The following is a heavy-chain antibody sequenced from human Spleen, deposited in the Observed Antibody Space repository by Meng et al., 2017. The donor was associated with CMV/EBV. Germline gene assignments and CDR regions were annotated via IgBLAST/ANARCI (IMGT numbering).Heavy chain of an antibody. Sequence: SGDTFTNYAISWVRQAPGQGLEWMGGIIPIFGTANYAQKFQGRVTITTDESTSTAYMELSSLRSEDTAVYYCARARRFLEWLYIDYWGQGTLVTVSS. CDR2: IIPIFGTA. V-gene: IGHV1-69*05. CDR3: ARARRFLEWLYIDY. D-gene: IGHD3-3*01. CDR1: GDTFTNYA. J-gene: IGHJ4*02.